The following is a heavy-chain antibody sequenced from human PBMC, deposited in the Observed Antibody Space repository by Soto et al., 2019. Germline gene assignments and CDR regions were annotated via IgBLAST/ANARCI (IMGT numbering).Heavy chain of an antibody. Sequence: QVQLQESGPGLVKPSETLSLTCTVSGGSISSYYWSWIRQPPGKGLEWIGYIYYSGSTNYNPSLTSRVTISVATSKNQFSLKVSSVTAADTAVYYCARRWGTSFDFWGQGTLVTVSS. CDR1: GGSISSYY. V-gene: IGHV4-59*01. CDR2: IYYSGST. CDR3: ARRWGTSFDF. D-gene: IGHD7-27*01. J-gene: IGHJ4*02.